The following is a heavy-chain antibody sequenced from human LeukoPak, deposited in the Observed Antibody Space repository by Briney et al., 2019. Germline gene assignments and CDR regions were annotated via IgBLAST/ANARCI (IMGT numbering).Heavy chain of an antibody. D-gene: IGHD6-13*01. CDR3: ARGRGYSSPPDY. J-gene: IGHJ4*02. Sequence: SETLSLTCTVSGGSIRSSYYYWGWIRQPPGKGLEWIGSIYDSGSTYYNPSLKSRVTISVDTSKNQFSLKLNSVTAADTAVYYCARGRGYSSPPDYWGQGTLVTVSS. CDR1: GGSIRSSYYY. CDR2: IYDSGST. V-gene: IGHV4-39*01.